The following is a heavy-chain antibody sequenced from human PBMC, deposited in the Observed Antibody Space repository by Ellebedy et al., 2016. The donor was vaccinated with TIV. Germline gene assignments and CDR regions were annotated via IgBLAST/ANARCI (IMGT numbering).Heavy chain of an antibody. CDR3: AKLRCSGCSCYSLAYDV. CDR1: GASISSSSDF. V-gene: IGHV4-39*02. Sequence: SETLSLXXAVSGASISSSSDFWGWNRQPPGKGLEWLGSNTYSYSGTTYYNPSLRGRVTISIDTSKNHFSLKLSSVTAADTAVYFCAKLRCSGCSCYSLAYDVWGRGTLVAVSS. CDR2: NTYSYSGTT. D-gene: IGHD2-15*01. J-gene: IGHJ2*01.